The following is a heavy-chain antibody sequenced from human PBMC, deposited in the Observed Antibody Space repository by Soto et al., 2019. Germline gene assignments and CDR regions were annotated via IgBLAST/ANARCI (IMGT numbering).Heavy chain of an antibody. D-gene: IGHD6-13*01. V-gene: IGHV3-23*01. CDR2: ISGSGGST. CDR3: AKDTHILSSSSAWFDP. CDR1: GFTFSSYW. Sequence: PGESLKISCAASGFTFSSYWMSWVRQAPGKGLEWVSAISGSGGSTYYADSVKGRFTISRDNSKNTLYLQMNSLRAEDTAVYYCAKDTHILSSSSAWFDPWGQGTLVTVSS. J-gene: IGHJ5*02.